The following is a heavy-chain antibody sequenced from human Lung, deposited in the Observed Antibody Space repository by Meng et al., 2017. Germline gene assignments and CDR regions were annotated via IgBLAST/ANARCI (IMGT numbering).Heavy chain of an antibody. Sequence: HVPLQPGGYGALQPSDALSVTCFFDVASFSHYNWGMISQPPGKGQVWIGEINHSGNSIYNQSLESRATISVDTSETSLSLKLSSVTAADSAVNYCARGPSKMANDFDYWGQGTLVTVSS. CDR2: INHSGNS. V-gene: IGHV4-34*02. J-gene: IGHJ4*02. D-gene: IGHD5-24*01. CDR3: ARGPSKMANDFDY. CDR1: VASFSHYN.